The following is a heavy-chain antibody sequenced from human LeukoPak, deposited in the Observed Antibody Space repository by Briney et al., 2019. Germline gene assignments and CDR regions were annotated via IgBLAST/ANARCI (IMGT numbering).Heavy chain of an antibody. Sequence: PGRSLRLSCAASGFTFSSYGMHWVRQAPGKGLEWVAVIWYDGSNKYYADSVKGRFTISRDNSKNTLYLQMNSLRAEDTAVYYCAKQSDQLLYLGYFQHWGQGTLVTVSS. D-gene: IGHD2-2*02. J-gene: IGHJ1*01. CDR1: GFTFSSYG. CDR2: IWYDGSNK. V-gene: IGHV3-33*06. CDR3: AKQSDQLLYLGYFQH.